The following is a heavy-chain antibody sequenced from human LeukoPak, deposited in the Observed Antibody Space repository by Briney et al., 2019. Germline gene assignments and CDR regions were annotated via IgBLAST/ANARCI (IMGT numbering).Heavy chain of an antibody. V-gene: IGHV4-39*01. CDR3: ASTVSFHWYFDL. Sequence: SETLSLTCTVSGGSISSSSHSWGWLRQPPGKGLEWIGSMYYSGNTYYNSSLKGRLTISVDTSKNQFSLKLSSVTAADTAVYYCASTVSFHWYFDLWGRGTLVTVSS. CDR1: GGSISSSSHS. J-gene: IGHJ2*01. CDR2: MYYSGNT. D-gene: IGHD3-16*02.